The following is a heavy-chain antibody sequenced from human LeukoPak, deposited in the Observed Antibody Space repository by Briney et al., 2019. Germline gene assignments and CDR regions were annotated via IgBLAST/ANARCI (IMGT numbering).Heavy chain of an antibody. V-gene: IGHV3-74*01. Sequence: GGSLRLSCAASGFTFSSYWMHWVRQAPGKGLVWISGIKSDGSSTNYADSVKGRFTISRDNAKNTLYLQMNSLRAEDTAVYSCVRDRYIGPEYGGQGTLVTVSS. J-gene: IGHJ4*02. D-gene: IGHD3-9*01. CDR2: IKSDGSST. CDR3: VRDRYIGPEY. CDR1: GFTFSSYW.